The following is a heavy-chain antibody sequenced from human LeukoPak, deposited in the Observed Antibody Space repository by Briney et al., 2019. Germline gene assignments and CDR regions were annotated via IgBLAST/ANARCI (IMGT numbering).Heavy chain of an antibody. V-gene: IGHV3-48*03. J-gene: IGHJ4*02. Sequence: GGSLRLSCAASGFTFSSYEMNWVRQAPGKGLDWVSYISSSGSTIYYADSVKGRFTISRENAKNSLYLQMNSLRAEHTAVYYCARATGPTNYWGQGTLVTVPS. CDR3: ARATGPTNY. D-gene: IGHD1-7*01. CDR1: GFTFSSYE. CDR2: ISSSGSTI.